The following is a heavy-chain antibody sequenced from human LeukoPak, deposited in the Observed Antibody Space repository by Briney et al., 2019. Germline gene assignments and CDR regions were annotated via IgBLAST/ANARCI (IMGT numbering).Heavy chain of an antibody. CDR2: VNKDGSEK. J-gene: IGHJ1*01. CDR3: ARELIVGVAEYFQH. Sequence: GGSLRLSCAASGFTFSSYWMSWVRQAPGKGLEWVANVNKDGSEKYYVDSVRGRLTISRDNAKNSLYLQMNSLRAEDTAVYYCARELIVGVAEYFQHWGQGTLVTVSS. V-gene: IGHV3-7*01. CDR1: GFTFSSYW. D-gene: IGHD1-26*01.